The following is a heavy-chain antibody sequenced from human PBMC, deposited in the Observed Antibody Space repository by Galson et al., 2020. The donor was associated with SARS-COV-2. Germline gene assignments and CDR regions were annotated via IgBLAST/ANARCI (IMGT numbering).Heavy chain of an antibody. D-gene: IGHD2-8*01. CDR2: ISYDGSNK. CDR3: ARDLKGPYRGNGGLYYYDGMDA. J-gene: IGHJ6*02. V-gene: IGHV3-30-3*01. Sequence: GGSLRLSCAASGFTFSSYAMHWVRQAPGKGLEWVAVISYDGSNKYYADSVKGRFTISRDNSKNTLYLQMNSLRAEDTAVYYCARDLKGPYRGNGGLYYYDGMDAWGQGTTVTVSS. CDR1: GFTFSSYA.